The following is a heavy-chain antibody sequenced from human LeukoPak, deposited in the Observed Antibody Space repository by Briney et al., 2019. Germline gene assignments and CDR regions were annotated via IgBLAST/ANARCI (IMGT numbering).Heavy chain of an antibody. Sequence: GGSLRLSCAASGFTFSSYALNWVRQAPGKGLEWVSPISASGHNTYYADSVKGRFTISRDNSKNTLCLQMNSLRAEDTAVYSCARASSSSWSFDYWGQGTLVTVSS. D-gene: IGHD6-13*01. CDR1: GFTFSSYA. CDR3: ARASSSSWSFDY. V-gene: IGHV3-23*01. CDR2: ISASGHNT. J-gene: IGHJ4*02.